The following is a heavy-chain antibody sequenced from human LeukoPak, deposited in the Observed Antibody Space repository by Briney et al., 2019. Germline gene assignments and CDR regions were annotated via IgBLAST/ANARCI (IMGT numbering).Heavy chain of an antibody. CDR2: IYYSGST. D-gene: IGHD5-24*01. Sequence: SETLSLTCTVSGGSISSSSYYWGWIRQPPGKGLEWIGSIYYSGSTYYNPSLKSRVTISVDTYKNQFSLKLSSVTAADTAVYYCARRKDGYVDYWGQGALVTVSS. CDR3: ARRKDGYVDY. V-gene: IGHV4-39*01. CDR1: GGSISSSSYY. J-gene: IGHJ4*02.